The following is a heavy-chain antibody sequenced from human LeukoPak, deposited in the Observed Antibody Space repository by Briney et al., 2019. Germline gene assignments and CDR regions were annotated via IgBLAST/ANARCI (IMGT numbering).Heavy chain of an antibody. Sequence: SETLSLTCTVSGGSISSSSYYWGWIRQPPGKGLEWIGSIYYSGSTYYNPSLKSRVTISVDTSKNQFSLKLSSVTAADTAVYYCARTNHDYGDYGDYYYYMDVRGKGTTVTVSS. J-gene: IGHJ6*03. D-gene: IGHD4-17*01. CDR2: IYYSGST. CDR1: GGSISSSSYY. V-gene: IGHV4-39*01. CDR3: ARTNHDYGDYGDYYYYMDV.